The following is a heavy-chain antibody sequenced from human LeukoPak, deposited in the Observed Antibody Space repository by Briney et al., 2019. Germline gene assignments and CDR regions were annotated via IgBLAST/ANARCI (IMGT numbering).Heavy chain of an antibody. CDR1: GGSISSSSYY. D-gene: IGHD4-11*01. J-gene: IGHJ4*02. CDR2: IYFSGRT. CDR3: ASYTVTTIDSIDY. V-gene: IGHV4-39*01. Sequence: SETLSLTCNVSGGSISSSSYYWGWIRQPPGKGLEWIGSIYFSGRTYYNMSLKSRVTISIDTSKNQFSLKVNSVTAADTAVYYCASYTVTTIDSIDYWGQGTLVTVSS.